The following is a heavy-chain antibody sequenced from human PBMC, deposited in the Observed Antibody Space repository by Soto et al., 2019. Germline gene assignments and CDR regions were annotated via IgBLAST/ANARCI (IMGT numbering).Heavy chain of an antibody. CDR1: GFTFSSYG. V-gene: IGHV3-30*18. D-gene: IGHD5-12*01. Sequence: GSLRLSCAASGFTFSSYGMHWVRQAPGKGLEWVAVISYDGSNKYYADSVKGRFTISRDNSKNTLYLQMNSLRAEDTAVYYCAKDGRRWLQTEEHWYFDLWGRGTLVTVSS. CDR2: ISYDGSNK. J-gene: IGHJ2*01. CDR3: AKDGRRWLQTEEHWYFDL.